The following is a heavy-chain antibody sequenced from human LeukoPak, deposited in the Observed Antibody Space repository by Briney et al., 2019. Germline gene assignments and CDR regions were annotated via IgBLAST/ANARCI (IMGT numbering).Heavy chain of an antibody. V-gene: IGHV3-73*01. J-gene: IGHJ6*02. CDR3: AGHGTFTNYYYTMDV. CDR1: GFTFGGFT. Sequence: GGSLKLSCGTSGFTFGGFTMHWVRQASGKGLEWVGRIRSKTDNYATSYAASVKGRFTISRDDSMNTAYLQMNSLEIEDTAVYFCAGHGTFTNYYYTMDVWGQGTTVTVSS. CDR2: IRSKTDNYAT.